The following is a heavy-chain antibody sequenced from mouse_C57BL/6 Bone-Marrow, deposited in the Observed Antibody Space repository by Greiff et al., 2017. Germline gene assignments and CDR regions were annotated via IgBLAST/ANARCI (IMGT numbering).Heavy chain of an antibody. CDR2: IDPETGGT. CDR1: GYTFTDYE. J-gene: IGHJ1*03. D-gene: IGHD2-3*01. CDR3: TRSGDGYPWYFDV. Sequence: QVQLQQSGAELVRPGASVTLSCKASGYTFTDYEMHWVKQTPVHGLEWIGAIDPETGGTAYNQKFKGKAILTADKSSSTAYMELRSLTSEDPAVYYCTRSGDGYPWYFDVWGTGTTVTVSS. V-gene: IGHV1-15*01.